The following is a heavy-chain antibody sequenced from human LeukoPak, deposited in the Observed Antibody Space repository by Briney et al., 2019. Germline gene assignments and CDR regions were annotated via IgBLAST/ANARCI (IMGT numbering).Heavy chain of an antibody. J-gene: IGHJ4*02. CDR3: ARGADILTGYFPNDY. D-gene: IGHD3-9*01. Sequence: GGSLRLSCAASGXTFSDYYMSWIRQAPGKGLEWVSYISSSSSYTNYADSVKGRFTISRDNAKNSLYLQMNSLRAEDTAVYYCARGADILTGYFPNDYWGQGTLVTVSS. CDR2: ISSSSSYT. V-gene: IGHV3-11*05. CDR1: GXTFSDYY.